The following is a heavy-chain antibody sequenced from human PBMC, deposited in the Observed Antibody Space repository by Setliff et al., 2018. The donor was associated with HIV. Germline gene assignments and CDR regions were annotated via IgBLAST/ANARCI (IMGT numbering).Heavy chain of an antibody. Sequence: SETLSLTCTVSTGSISRYFYYWAWIRQPPGKRLEWIGSFYSGGGTSYNPSLNSRVTISVDTSKNQFSLKLRSVTAADTSMYYCARQRADCSGGSCYGYWGQGTLVTVSS. D-gene: IGHD2-15*01. J-gene: IGHJ4*01. CDR1: TGSISRYFYY. CDR2: FYSGGGT. CDR3: ARQRADCSGGSCYGY. V-gene: IGHV4-39*01.